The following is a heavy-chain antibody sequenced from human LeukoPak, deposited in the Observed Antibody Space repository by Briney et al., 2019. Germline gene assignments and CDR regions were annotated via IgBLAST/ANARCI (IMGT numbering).Heavy chain of an antibody. D-gene: IGHD2-21*01. CDR2: ISYDGSNK. V-gene: IGHV3-30*04. CDR3: ARDRTVWSSSNAFGH. Sequence: GGSLRLSCAASGFTFSSYAMHWVRQAPGKGLEWVAVISYDGSNKYYADSVKGRFTISRDNSKNTLYLQMNRLRAEDTAVYYCARDRTVWSSSNAFGHWGQGTLVTVSS. J-gene: IGHJ4*02. CDR1: GFTFSSYA.